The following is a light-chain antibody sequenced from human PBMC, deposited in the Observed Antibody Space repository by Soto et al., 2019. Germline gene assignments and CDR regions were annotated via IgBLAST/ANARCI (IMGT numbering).Light chain of an antibody. V-gene: IGKV1-39*01. J-gene: IGKJ5*01. CDR3: QQYNEWPPFT. CDR1: QSISSY. CDR2: AAS. Sequence: DIQMTQSPSSLSASLGDRVAITCRASQSISSYLNWYQQKPGKAPKLLIYAASSLQSGVPSRFSGSVSGTEFTLTISSLQSEDFAVYYCQQYNEWPPFTFGQGTRLEIK.